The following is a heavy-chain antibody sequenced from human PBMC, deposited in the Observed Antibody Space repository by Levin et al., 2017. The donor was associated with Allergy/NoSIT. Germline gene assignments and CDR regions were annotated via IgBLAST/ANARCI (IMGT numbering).Heavy chain of an antibody. CDR3: AHGTRHYDILTGYYGGAFDI. CDR2: IYWDADK. CDR1: GFSLSTSGVG. Sequence: SGPTLVKPTQTLTLTCTFSGFSLSTSGVGVGWIRQPPGKALEWLALIYWDADKRYSPSLKSRLTITKDTSKNQVVLTMTNMDPVDTATYYCAHGTRHYDILTGYYGGAFDIWGQGTMVTVSS. V-gene: IGHV2-5*02. J-gene: IGHJ3*02. D-gene: IGHD3-9*01.